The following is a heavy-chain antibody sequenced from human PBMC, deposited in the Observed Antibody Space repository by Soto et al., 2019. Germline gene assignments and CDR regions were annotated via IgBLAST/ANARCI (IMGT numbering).Heavy chain of an antibody. V-gene: IGHV1-2*04. Sequence: GASVKVSCKASEYTFTGYYMHWVRQAPGQGLEWMGWINPNSGGTNYAQKFQGWVTMTRDTSISTAYMELSRLRSDDTAVYYCARDSPTNYYDSSGSLPYNWFDPWGQGTLVTVSS. D-gene: IGHD3-22*01. CDR2: INPNSGGT. CDR3: ARDSPTNYYDSSGSLPYNWFDP. J-gene: IGHJ5*02. CDR1: EYTFTGYY.